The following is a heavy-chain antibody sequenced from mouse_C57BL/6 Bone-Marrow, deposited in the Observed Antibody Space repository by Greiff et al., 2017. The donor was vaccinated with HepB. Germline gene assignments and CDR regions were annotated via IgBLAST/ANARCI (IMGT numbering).Heavy chain of an antibody. D-gene: IGHD2-4*01. CDR1: GYSITSGYY. J-gene: IGHJ2*01. CDR3: ARDRIYYDSYYFDY. Sequence: DVKLQESGPGLVKPSQSLSLTCSVPGYSITSGYYWNWIRQFPGNKLEWMGYISYDGSNNYNPSLKNRISITRDTSKNQFFLKLNSVTTEDTATYYCARDRIYYDSYYFDYWGQGTTLTVSS. V-gene: IGHV3-6*01. CDR2: ISYDGSN.